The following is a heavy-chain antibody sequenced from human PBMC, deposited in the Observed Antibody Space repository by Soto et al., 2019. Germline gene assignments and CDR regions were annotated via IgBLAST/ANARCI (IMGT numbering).Heavy chain of an antibody. J-gene: IGHJ5*02. CDR3: ARDPAP. CDR2: IYNSGTT. CDR1: GGSITRGGYY. Sequence: QVQLQESGPGLVKPSETLSLTCTVSGGSITRGGYYWSWIRQHPGKGLEWIGYIYNSGTTYYNTSLKSRVTISVDPSKNQFSLKLTSVTAADTAVYYCARDPAPWGQGTLVTVSS. V-gene: IGHV4-31*03.